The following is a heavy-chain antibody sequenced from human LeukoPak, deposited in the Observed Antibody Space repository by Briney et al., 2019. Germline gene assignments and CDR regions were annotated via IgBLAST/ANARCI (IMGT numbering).Heavy chain of an antibody. CDR1: GYTFTGYY. J-gene: IGHJ4*02. V-gene: IGHV1-2*02. Sequence: GASVKVSCKASGYTFTGYYMHWVRQAPGQGLEWMGWINPNSGGTNYAQKLQGRVTMTRDTSISTAYMELSRLRSDDTALYYCAREYLGATHYWGQGTLVTVSS. D-gene: IGHD1-26*01. CDR3: AREYLGATHY. CDR2: INPNSGGT.